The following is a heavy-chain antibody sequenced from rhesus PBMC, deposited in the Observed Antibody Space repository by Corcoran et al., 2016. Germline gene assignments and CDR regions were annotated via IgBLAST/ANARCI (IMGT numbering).Heavy chain of an antibody. D-gene: IGHD3-16*01. V-gene: IGHV1S2*01. CDR2: INPYNGNT. CDR1: GYTFTDDD. CDR3: ARGDYYSGSYHY. Sequence: QVQLVQSGAEVQKPGSSVKVSCKASGYTFTDDDMHWVRQAPRQGLEWMGWINPYNGNTKYAQKFQGRVTMTRDTSTSTAYMELSSLRSEDTAVYYCARGDYYSGSYHYWGQGVLVTVSS. J-gene: IGHJ4*01.